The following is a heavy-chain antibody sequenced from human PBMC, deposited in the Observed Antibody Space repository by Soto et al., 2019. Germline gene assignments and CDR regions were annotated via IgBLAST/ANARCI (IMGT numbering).Heavy chain of an antibody. CDR3: ARDRVGGSRGAFDI. V-gene: IGHV4-59*01. CDR1: GGSISSYY. CDR2: IYYSGST. D-gene: IGHD1-26*01. Sequence: SETLSLTCTVSGGSISSYYRSWIRQPPGKGLEWIGYIYYSGSTNYNPSLKSRVTISVDTSKNQFSLKLSSVTAADTAVYYCARDRVGGSRGAFDIWGQGTMVTVSS. J-gene: IGHJ3*02.